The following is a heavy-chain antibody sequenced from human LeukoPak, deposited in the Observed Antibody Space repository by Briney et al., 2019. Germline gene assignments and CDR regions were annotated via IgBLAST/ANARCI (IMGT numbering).Heavy chain of an antibody. CDR1: GGSISSYY. Sequence: PSETLSLTCTFSGGSISSYYWSWIRQPPGKGLEWIGYIYYSGSTNYNPSLKSRVTISVDTSKNQFSLKLSSVTAADTAVYYCARDKAVAGLGPWGQGTLVTVSS. J-gene: IGHJ5*02. V-gene: IGHV4-59*01. CDR3: ARDKAVAGLGP. CDR2: IYYSGST. D-gene: IGHD6-19*01.